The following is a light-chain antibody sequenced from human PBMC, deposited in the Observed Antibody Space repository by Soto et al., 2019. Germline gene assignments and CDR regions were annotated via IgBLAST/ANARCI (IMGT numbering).Light chain of an antibody. CDR1: SSDIGGYNY. J-gene: IGLJ1*01. V-gene: IGLV2-8*01. Sequence: QSVLTQPPSASGSPGQSVTISCTGTSSDIGGYNYVSWYQQHPGKAPKLMIYDVNKRPSGVPDRFSGSKSGNTASLTISGLQAEDEATYYCSSYTRSSTYIFGTGTKVTVL. CDR2: DVN. CDR3: SSYTRSSTYI.